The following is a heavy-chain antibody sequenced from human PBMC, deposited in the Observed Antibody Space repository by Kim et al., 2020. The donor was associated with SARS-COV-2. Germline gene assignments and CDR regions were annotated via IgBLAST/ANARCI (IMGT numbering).Heavy chain of an antibody. CDR1: GGSIGSYY. V-gene: IGHV4-59*01. J-gene: IGHJ4*01. CDR2: IYYSGSP. Sequence: SETLSLTCTVSGGSIGSYYWSWIRQPPGKGLEWIGFIYYSGSPNYNPSLKSRVTISVDTSKNQFSLKLSSVTAADTAVYYCARGRYYYGSGSYSAFDYWG. D-gene: IGHD3-10*01. CDR3: ARGRYYYGSGSYSAFDY.